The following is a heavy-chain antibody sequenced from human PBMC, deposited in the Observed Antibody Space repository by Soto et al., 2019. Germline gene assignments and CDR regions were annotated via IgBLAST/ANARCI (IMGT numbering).Heavy chain of an antibody. V-gene: IGHV3-23*01. J-gene: IGHJ4*02. CDR2: ISGSGGST. Sequence: EVQLLESGRGLVQPGGSLRLSCAASGFTFSSYAMRWVRQAPVKGLEWVSAISGSGGSTYYADSVKGRFTISRDNSKNTLYLQMNSLRAEDTAVYYCARRGSGRYYDYWGQGTLVTVSS. CDR1: GFTFSSYA. CDR3: ARRGSGRYYDY. D-gene: IGHD1-26*01.